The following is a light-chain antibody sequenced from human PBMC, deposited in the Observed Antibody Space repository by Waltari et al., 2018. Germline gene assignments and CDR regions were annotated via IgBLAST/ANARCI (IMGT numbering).Light chain of an antibody. CDR2: KAS. CDR1: RGVSTW. CDR3: QQYLLFWT. V-gene: IGKV1-5*03. J-gene: IGKJ1*01. Sequence: DIQMTQSPSTLSASVGDRVTITCRASRGVSTWLAWYQQKPGKAPKVLISKASVLESGVPSRFSGSGSDTEFTLTITSLQPEDVATYYCQQYLLFWTFGQGTRVEIK.